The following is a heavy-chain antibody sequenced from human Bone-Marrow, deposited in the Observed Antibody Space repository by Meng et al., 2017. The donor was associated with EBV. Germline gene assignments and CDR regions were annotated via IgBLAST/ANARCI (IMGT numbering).Heavy chain of an antibody. CDR1: GGTFSSYA. Sequence: GRLGQAGAGVKKPGSSVKVSCKASGGTFSSYAISWVRQAPGQGLEWMGGIIPIFGTANYAQKFQGRVTITADESTSTAYMELSSLRSEDTAVYYCASRSRRAITFGGVRFDYWGQGTLVTVSS. J-gene: IGHJ4*02. CDR3: ASRSRRAITFGGVRFDY. D-gene: IGHD3-16*01. CDR2: IIPIFGTA. V-gene: IGHV1-69*01.